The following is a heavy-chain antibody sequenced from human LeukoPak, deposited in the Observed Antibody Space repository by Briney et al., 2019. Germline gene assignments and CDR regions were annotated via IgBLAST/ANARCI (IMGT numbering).Heavy chain of an antibody. D-gene: IGHD5-12*01. V-gene: IGHV1-69*13. J-gene: IGHJ6*02. CDR3: ARAPHSGYEPPYYYYGMDV. Sequence: SVKVSCKASGGTFSSYAISWVRQAPGQGLEWMGGIIPIFGTANYAQKFQGRVTITADESTSTAYMELSSLRSEDTAVYYCARAPHSGYEPPYYYYGMDVWGQGTTVTVSS. CDR1: GGTFSSYA. CDR2: IIPIFGTA.